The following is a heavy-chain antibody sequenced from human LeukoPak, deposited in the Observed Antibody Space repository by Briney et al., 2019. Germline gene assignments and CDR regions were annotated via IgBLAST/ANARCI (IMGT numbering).Heavy chain of an antibody. Sequence: GRSLRLSCAASGFTFSGYFMHWVRQAPGKGLEWVAIIPSDGNTKYYADSVKGRFTISRGNSKNTLYLQMNSLRAEDTAVYYCARDSQYAMDVWGQGTTVTVSS. CDR1: GFTFSGYF. CDR2: IPSDGNTK. J-gene: IGHJ6*02. V-gene: IGHV3-30-3*01. CDR3: ARDSQYAMDV.